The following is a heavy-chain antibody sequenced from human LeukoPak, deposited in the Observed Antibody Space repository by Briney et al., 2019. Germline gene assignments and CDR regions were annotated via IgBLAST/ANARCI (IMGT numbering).Heavy chain of an antibody. CDR2: TYYRSKWYN. CDR1: GDSVSNNNAA. Sequence: SQTLSLTCAISGDSVSNNNAAWNWNRQSPSRGLEWLGRTYYRSKWYNDYAVSVKSRITINPDTSKSQFSLQLNSVTPEDTAVYYCARAYRSGPSRYFDYWGQGTLVTVSS. V-gene: IGHV6-1*01. J-gene: IGHJ4*02. CDR3: ARAYRSGPSRYFDY. D-gene: IGHD1-26*01.